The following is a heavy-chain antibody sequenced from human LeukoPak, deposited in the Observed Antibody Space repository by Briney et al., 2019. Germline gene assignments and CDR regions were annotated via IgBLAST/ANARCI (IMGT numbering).Heavy chain of an antibody. Sequence: GGSLRLSCAASGFTFSSYAMSWVRQAPGKGLEWVSAISGSGDSTYYGDSVKGRFTISRDNSKNTLYLQMNSLRAEDTAVYYCAKRSLSGTWYFDLWGRGTLVIVSS. V-gene: IGHV3-23*01. CDR2: ISGSGDST. CDR1: GFTFSSYA. J-gene: IGHJ2*01. CDR3: AKRSLSGTWYFDL. D-gene: IGHD3-3*01.